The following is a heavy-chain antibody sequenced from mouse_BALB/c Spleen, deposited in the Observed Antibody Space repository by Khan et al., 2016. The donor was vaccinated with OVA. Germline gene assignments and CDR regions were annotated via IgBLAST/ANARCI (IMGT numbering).Heavy chain of an antibody. J-gene: IGHJ4*01. CDR1: GFSLSSYG. Sequence: VQLQESGPGLVAPSQSLSITCTVSGFSLSSYGVNWVRQPPGKGLEWLGVIWGDGSTNYHSALTSRLSISKDNSKSHVFLKLNSLQSDDTATYYCAKWGDLYAMDYWGQGTSVTVSS. CDR2: IWGDGST. V-gene: IGHV2-3*01. CDR3: AKWGDLYAMDY.